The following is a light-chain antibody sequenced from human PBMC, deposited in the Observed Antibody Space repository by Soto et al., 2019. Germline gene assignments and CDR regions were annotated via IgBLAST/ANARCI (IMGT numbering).Light chain of an antibody. V-gene: IGKV1-5*03. CDR3: QQYASYPWT. Sequence: DIQMTPSPSTMSASVGDRATITCRASQSISTWLAWYQQKPGKAPKLMIYKASSLESGVPSWFSGSGSGTEFTLTISSLQPDDFATYYCQQYASYPWTFGQGTKVDIK. CDR1: QSISTW. CDR2: KAS. J-gene: IGKJ1*01.